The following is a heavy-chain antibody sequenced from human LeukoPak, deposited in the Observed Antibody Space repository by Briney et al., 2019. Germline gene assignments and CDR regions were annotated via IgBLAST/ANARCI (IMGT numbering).Heavy chain of an antibody. CDR3: ARYDVWGTYRAFDY. CDR1: GGSISSSTYY. V-gene: IGHV4-39*01. D-gene: IGHD3-16*02. J-gene: IGHJ4*02. CDR2: MYYSGST. Sequence: PSETLSLTCTVSGGSISSSTYYWGWIRQPPGKGLEWIGSMYYSGSTYYNPSLKSRVTISVDTSKNQFSLKLSSVTAADTAMYYCARYDVWGTYRAFDYWGQGTLVTVSS.